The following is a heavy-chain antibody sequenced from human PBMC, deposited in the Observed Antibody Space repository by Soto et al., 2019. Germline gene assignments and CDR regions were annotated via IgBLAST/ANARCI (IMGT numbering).Heavy chain of an antibody. CDR2: IYSGGST. V-gene: IGHV3-53*01. J-gene: IGHJ4*02. CDR3: ARWVIPYYFDY. CDR1: GFTVSSNY. Sequence: GGSLRLSCAASGFTVSSNYISWVRQAPGKGLEWVSVIYSGGSTYYADSVKGRFTISRDTSKNTLYLQMNSLRAEDTAVYYCARWVIPYYFDYWGQGTRGTVAS. D-gene: IGHD6-13*01.